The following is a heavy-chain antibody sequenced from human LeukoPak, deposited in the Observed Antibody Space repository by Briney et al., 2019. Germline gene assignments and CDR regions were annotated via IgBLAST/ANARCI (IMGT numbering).Heavy chain of an antibody. CDR3: ARDNNADY. V-gene: IGHV3-7*01. D-gene: IGHD2-8*01. J-gene: IGHJ4*01. CDR1: GFIFSNYW. Sequence: GGSLRLSCAASGFIFSNYWMSWVRQAPGKGLEWVASIKRDGSEKKDVDYVKGRFTISRDNAENSLFLQMNSLRADDAAVYYCARDNNADYWGQGTLVTVSS. CDR2: IKRDGSEK.